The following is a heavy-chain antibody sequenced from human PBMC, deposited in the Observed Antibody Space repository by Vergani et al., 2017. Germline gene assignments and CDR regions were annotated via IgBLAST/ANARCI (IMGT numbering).Heavy chain of an antibody. CDR2: ITWNSGSI. D-gene: IGHD6-13*01. CDR3: ARGPGYSSSWFPFDY. Sequence: EVQLVESGGGLVQPGRSLRLSCAASGFTFDDYAMHWVRQAPGKGLEWVSGITWNSGSIVYADSVRGRFTISRDNAKNSLYLQMNSLRAEDTALYYCARGPGYSSSWFPFDYWGQGTLVTVSS. J-gene: IGHJ4*02. V-gene: IGHV3-9*01. CDR1: GFTFDDYA.